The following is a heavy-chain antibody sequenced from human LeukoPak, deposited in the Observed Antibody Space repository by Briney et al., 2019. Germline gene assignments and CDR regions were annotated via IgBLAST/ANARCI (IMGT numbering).Heavy chain of an antibody. CDR2: IYYRGST. D-gene: IGHD4-17*01. CDR3: ASYDYGDKRGKD. V-gene: IGHV4-39*07. CDR1: GGSISSSSYY. J-gene: IGHJ4*02. Sequence: SETLSLTCTVSGGSISSSSYYWGWIRQSPGKGLEWIGSIYYRGSTYYNPSLKSRVTISVDTSKNQSSLKLSSVTAADTAVYYCASYDYGDKRGKDWGQGTLVTVSS.